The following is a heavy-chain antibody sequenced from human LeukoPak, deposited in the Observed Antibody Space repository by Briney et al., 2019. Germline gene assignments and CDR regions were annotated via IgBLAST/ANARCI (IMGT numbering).Heavy chain of an antibody. CDR3: ARLTARDISGCYPEAFDI. CDR2: IYYSGST. CDR1: GGSISGNSYY. Sequence: PSETLSLTCTVYGGSISGNSYYWGWIRQPPGKGLEWIGNIYYSGSTYYNPSLKSRVTISVDTSKNQFSLKLSSVTAADTAVYYWARLTARDISGCYPEAFDIWGQGTVVTVSS. D-gene: IGHD3-22*01. J-gene: IGHJ3*02. V-gene: IGHV4-39*01.